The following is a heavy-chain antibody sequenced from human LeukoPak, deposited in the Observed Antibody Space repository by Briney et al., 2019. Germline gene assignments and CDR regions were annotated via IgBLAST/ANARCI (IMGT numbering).Heavy chain of an antibody. Sequence: SETLSLTCTVSGGSVSSSSYYWSWIRQPAGKELGWIALIYASGSTNYNPSLRSRVAISVDTSKNQLSLTLSSVSAADTAVYYCARGNCSTTNCYDAFDIWGQGTMVTVSS. J-gene: IGHJ3*02. CDR1: GGSVSSSSYY. V-gene: IGHV4-61*02. CDR2: IYASGST. D-gene: IGHD2-2*01. CDR3: ARGNCSTTNCYDAFDI.